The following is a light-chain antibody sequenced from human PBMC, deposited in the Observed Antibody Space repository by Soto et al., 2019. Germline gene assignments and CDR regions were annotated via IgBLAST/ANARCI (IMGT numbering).Light chain of an antibody. CDR2: FDT. CDR3: QVWDSSSEHVV. J-gene: IGLJ2*01. V-gene: IGLV3-21*04. CDR1: NIGSRG. Sequence: SYELTQPPSVSVAPEKTARITCGGNNIGSRGVHWYQQKPGQAPVLVIYFDTDRPSGIPERFSGSNSGNTATLTISRVEAGDEADYYCQVWDSSSEHVVFGGGTKLTVL.